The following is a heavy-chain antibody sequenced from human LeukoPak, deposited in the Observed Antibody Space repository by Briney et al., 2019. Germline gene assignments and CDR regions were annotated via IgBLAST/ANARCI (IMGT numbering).Heavy chain of an antibody. J-gene: IGHJ4*02. CDR1: GFTFRGYV. V-gene: IGHV3-30*04. CDR3: ARDGGYTGGWTYGAGDF. D-gene: IGHD2-8*02. Sequence: GGSLRLSCAASGFTFRGYVMHWVRQAPGKGLECVAVISNDGTDKYYAESVKGQFSHYRDNSKNTLYLQMSSLRTGDTAVYYCARDGGYTGGWTYGAGDFWGQGALVTVSS. CDR2: ISNDGTDK.